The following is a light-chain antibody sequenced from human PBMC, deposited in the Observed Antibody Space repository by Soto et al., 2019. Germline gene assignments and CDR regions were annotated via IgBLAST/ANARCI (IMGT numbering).Light chain of an antibody. V-gene: IGKV3-15*01. CDR2: GAS. CDR1: QSVSNN. Sequence: EIVMTQSPATLSVSPGERATLSCRASQSVSNNLAWYQQKPGQAPRLLIYGASTRATGIPARFSGSGSGTEFTLTISSLQTEDFAVYYCQQYNNWPPYTFGQGTKLEIK. CDR3: QQYNNWPPYT. J-gene: IGKJ2*01.